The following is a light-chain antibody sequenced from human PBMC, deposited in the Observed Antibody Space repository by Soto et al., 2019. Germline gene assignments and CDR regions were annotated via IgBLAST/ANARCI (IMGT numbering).Light chain of an antibody. CDR2: AKS. J-gene: IGKJ1*01. CDR3: QQGYSTQWT. Sequence: DIQMTQSPSSLSASVGDRVSITCRASQDIRSYLNWYQQKPGKAPELLIYAKSNLQSGVPPRFSASRAGTDFTLTISSLQPEDFATYYCQQGYSTQWTSGQGTKVEIK. CDR1: QDIRSY. V-gene: IGKV1-39*01.